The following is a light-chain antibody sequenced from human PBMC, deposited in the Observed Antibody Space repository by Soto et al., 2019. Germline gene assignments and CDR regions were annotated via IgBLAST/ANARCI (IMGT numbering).Light chain of an antibody. J-gene: IGKJ2*01. CDR3: QQYAGSPPYT. CDR1: QSVSSSY. V-gene: IGKV3-20*01. Sequence: EKMMTQSPATLSVSPGERVTLSCRASQSVSSSYLAWYQQKPGQAPRLLIYGASSRATGIPDRFSGSGSGTDFTLTISRLEPEDFAVYYCQQYAGSPPYTLGQGTKVDI. CDR2: GAS.